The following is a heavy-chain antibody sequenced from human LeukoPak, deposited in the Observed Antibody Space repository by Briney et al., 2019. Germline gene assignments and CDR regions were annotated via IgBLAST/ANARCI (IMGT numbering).Heavy chain of an antibody. J-gene: IGHJ4*02. CDR2: IWYDGSKK. D-gene: IGHD6-25*01. CDR1: GFTVSSNY. V-gene: IGHV3-33*08. CDR3: AREGDSSGSLDY. Sequence: PGGSLRLSCAASGFTVSSNYMSWVRQAPGKGLEWVAVIWYDGSKKYYANSVKGRFTISRDSSKNTLYLQMNSLRAEDTALYYCAREGDSSGSLDYWGQGTLVTVSP.